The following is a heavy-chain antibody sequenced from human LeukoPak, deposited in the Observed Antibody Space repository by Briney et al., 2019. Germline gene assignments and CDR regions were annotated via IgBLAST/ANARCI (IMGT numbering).Heavy chain of an antibody. V-gene: IGHV3-23*01. CDR1: GFTFDDYG. CDR3: AIAAMQNFLFDY. D-gene: IGHD2/OR15-2a*01. Sequence: GGSLRLSCAASGFTFDDYGMSWVRQAPGKGLEWVSAISGSGGSTYYADSVKGRFTISRDNSKNTLYLQMNSLRAEDTAVYYCAIAAMQNFLFDYWGQGTLVTVSS. CDR2: ISGSGGST. J-gene: IGHJ4*02.